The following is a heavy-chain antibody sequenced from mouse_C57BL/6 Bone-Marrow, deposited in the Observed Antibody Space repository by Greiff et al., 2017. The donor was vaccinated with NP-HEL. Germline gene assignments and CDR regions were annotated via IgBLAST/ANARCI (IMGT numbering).Heavy chain of an antibody. Sequence: VQLQQSGAELVRPGTSVKLSCKASGYTFTSYWMHWVKQRPGQGLEWIGVIDPSDSYTNYNQKFKGKATLTVDTSSSTAYMQLSSLTSEDSAVYYCARGRFAYWGQGTLVTVSA. V-gene: IGHV1-59*01. J-gene: IGHJ3*01. CDR1: GYTFTSYW. CDR2: IDPSDSYT. CDR3: ARGRFAY.